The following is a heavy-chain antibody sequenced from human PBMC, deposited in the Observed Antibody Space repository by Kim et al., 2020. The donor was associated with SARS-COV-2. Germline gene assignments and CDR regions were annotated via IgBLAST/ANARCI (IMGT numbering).Heavy chain of an antibody. J-gene: IGHJ3*02. CDR2: INHSGST. D-gene: IGHD3-10*01. CDR1: GGSFSGYY. V-gene: IGHV4-34*01. Sequence: SETLSHTCAVYGGSFSGYYWSWIRQPPGKGLEWIGEINHSGSTNYNPSLKSRVTISVDTSKNQFSLKLSSVTAADTAVYYCARGAFWGRYYYGSGSFSNAFDIWGQGTMVTVSS. CDR3: ARGAFWGRYYYGSGSFSNAFDI.